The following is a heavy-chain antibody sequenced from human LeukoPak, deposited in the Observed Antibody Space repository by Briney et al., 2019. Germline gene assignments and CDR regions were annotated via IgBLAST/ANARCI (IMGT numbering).Heavy chain of an antibody. J-gene: IGHJ3*02. Sequence: PGRSLRLSCAASGFTFDDYAMHWVRQPPGKGLEWVSSISWSSANIGYADSVKGRFTISRDNAKNSLYLQMNSLRAEDTAIYYCARDNLAAAGDDNFDIWGQGTMVTVSS. CDR2: ISWSSANI. CDR1: GFTFDDYA. D-gene: IGHD6-13*01. V-gene: IGHV3-9*01. CDR3: ARDNLAAAGDDNFDI.